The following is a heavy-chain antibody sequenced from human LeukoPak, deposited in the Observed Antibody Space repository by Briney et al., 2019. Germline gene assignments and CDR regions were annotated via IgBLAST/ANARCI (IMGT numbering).Heavy chain of an antibody. J-gene: IGHJ4*02. Sequence: GASVKVSCKASGFTFTSSAMQWVRQARGQRLEWKGWIVVGSGNTNYAQKFQERVTITWDMSTSTAYMELSSLRSEDTAVYYCAAGEAEEPFDYWGQGTLVTVSS. CDR1: GFTFTSSA. CDR2: IVVGSGNT. V-gene: IGHV1-58*02. CDR3: AAGEAEEPFDY. D-gene: IGHD1-14*01.